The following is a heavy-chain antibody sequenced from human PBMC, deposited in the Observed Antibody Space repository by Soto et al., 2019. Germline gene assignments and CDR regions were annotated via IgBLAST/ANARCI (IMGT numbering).Heavy chain of an antibody. Sequence: GGSLRLSCAASGFTFSSYGMHWVRQAPGKGLEWVAVIWYDGSNKYYADSVKARFTISRDNSKNTLYLQMNSLRAEYTAVYYCAKTKRDYDPLGYWGQGTLVTVSS. CDR1: GFTFSSYG. CDR2: IWYDGSNK. D-gene: IGHD4-17*01. CDR3: AKTKRDYDPLGY. V-gene: IGHV3-33*06. J-gene: IGHJ4*02.